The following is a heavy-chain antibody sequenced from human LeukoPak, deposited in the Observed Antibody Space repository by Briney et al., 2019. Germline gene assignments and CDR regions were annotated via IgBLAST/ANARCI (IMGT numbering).Heavy chain of an antibody. D-gene: IGHD3-10*01. V-gene: IGHV3-23*01. CDR3: AKGSAQYYFDS. Sequence: GRSLRLFCAASGFTFKNYAMYWVRQAPGNGLEWVSAIIESGESTYYTDSVNGRFTISRDNSKNTLYLQMNSLRAEDTAFYYCAKGSAQYYFDSWGQGTLVTVSS. CDR2: IIESGEST. CDR1: GFTFKNYA. J-gene: IGHJ4*02.